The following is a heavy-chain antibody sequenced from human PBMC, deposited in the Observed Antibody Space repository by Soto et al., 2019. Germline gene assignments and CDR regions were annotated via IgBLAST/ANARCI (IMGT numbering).Heavy chain of an antibody. Sequence: SETLSLTCTVSGGSISSSSYYWGWIRQPPGKGLEWIGSIYYSGSTYYNPSLKSRVTISVDTSKNQFSLKLSSVTAADTAVYYCARVVVVTAISYYYYGMDVWGQGTTVTVSS. V-gene: IGHV4-39*01. D-gene: IGHD2-21*02. CDR3: ARVVVVTAISYYYYGMDV. J-gene: IGHJ6*02. CDR1: GGSISSSSYY. CDR2: IYYSGST.